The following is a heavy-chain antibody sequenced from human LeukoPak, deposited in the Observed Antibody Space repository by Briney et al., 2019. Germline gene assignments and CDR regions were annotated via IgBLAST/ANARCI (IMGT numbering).Heavy chain of an antibody. V-gene: IGHV1-2*02. J-gene: IGHJ4*02. CDR2: INPNSGGT. Sequence: AAVKVSCKASGYTFTGYYMHWVRQAPGQGLEWMGWINPNSGGTNYAQKFQGRVTMTRDTSISTAYMELSRLRPDDTAVYYCARAAVAAAFDYWGQGTLVTVSS. D-gene: IGHD6-19*01. CDR3: ARAAVAAAFDY. CDR1: GYTFTGYY.